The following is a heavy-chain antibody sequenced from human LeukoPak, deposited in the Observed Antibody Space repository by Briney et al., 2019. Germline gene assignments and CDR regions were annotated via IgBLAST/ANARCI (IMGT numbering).Heavy chain of an antibody. Sequence: GGSLRLSCAASGFTFSSYGMHWVRQAPGKGLEWVAVIWYDGSNKYYADSVKGRFTISRDNSKSTLALQMRSLRVDDTAVYYCERDPSEYEYNRGWYRDFWGQGSQVIVFS. J-gene: IGHJ4*02. D-gene: IGHD6-19*01. CDR2: IWYDGSNK. CDR3: ERDPSEYEYNRGWYRDF. V-gene: IGHV3-33*01. CDR1: GFTFSSYG.